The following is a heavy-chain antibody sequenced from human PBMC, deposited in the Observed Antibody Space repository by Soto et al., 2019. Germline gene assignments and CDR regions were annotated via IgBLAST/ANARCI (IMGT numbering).Heavy chain of an antibody. D-gene: IGHD6-13*01. V-gene: IGHV3-30*18. CDR3: AKPYSSSPTFDY. J-gene: IGHJ4*02. CDR2: ISYDGSNK. CDR1: GFTFSSYV. Sequence: GGSLRLSCAASGFTFSSYVIHWVRQAPGKGLEWVAVISYDGSNKYYADSVKGRFTISRDNSKNTLYLQMNSLRAEDTAVYYCAKPYSSSPTFDYWGQGTLVTVSS.